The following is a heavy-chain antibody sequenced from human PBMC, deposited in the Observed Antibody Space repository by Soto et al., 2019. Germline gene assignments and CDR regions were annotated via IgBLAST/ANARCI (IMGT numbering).Heavy chain of an antibody. CDR2: INHSGST. D-gene: IGHD4-17*01. CDR3: ARDRNDYGDYHFDY. Sequence: QVQLQQWGAGLLKPSETLSLTCAVYGGSFSGYDWSWIRQPPGKGLEWLGEINHSGSTNYNPSLQSRVTLSVDTSNNQCSLKLSSVTAADTAVYYCARDRNDYGDYHFDYWGQGTLVTVSS. J-gene: IGHJ4*02. CDR1: GGSFSGYD. V-gene: IGHV4-34*01.